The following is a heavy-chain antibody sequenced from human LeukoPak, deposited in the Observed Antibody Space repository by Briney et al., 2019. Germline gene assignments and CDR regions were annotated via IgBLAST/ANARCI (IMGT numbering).Heavy chain of an antibody. V-gene: IGHV4-4*09. Sequence: PSETLSLTCTVSGGSISSNYWSWIRQPPGKGLEWIGYIYTSGSTNYNPSLKSRVTISVDTSKNQFSLKLSSVTAADTAVYYCARHRADDSSGYYFLPLFDLWGQGTLVPVSS. CDR2: IYTSGST. CDR1: GGSISSNY. D-gene: IGHD3-22*01. CDR3: ARHRADDSSGYYFLPLFDL. J-gene: IGHJ4*02.